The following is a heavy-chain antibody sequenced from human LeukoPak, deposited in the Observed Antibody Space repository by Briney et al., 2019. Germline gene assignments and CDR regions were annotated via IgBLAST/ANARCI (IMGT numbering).Heavy chain of an antibody. D-gene: IGHD5-12*01. J-gene: IGHJ5*02. CDR2: INPKTGDT. CDR1: GYTFIDYY. Sequence: ASVKVSCKASGYTFIDYYIHWVRQAPAQGLECMGWINPKTGDTNYVETFQDRVTMTRETSISTAYMELSRLNSDDTAMYFFTRDVIRGYNQGWYYPWGEGKLGTVSS. V-gene: IGHV1-2*02. CDR3: TRDVIRGYNQGWYYP.